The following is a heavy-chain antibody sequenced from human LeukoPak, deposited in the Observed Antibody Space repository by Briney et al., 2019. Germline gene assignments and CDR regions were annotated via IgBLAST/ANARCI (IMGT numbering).Heavy chain of an antibody. CDR3: ARHIRWELQNAFDI. V-gene: IGHV4-39*01. CDR1: GGSISGSSYY. CDR2: IYYSGST. D-gene: IGHD1-26*01. J-gene: IGHJ3*02. Sequence: SETLSLTCTVSGGSISGSSYYWGWIRQPPGKGLEWIGSIYYSGSTYYNPSLKSRVTISVDTSKNQFSLKLSSVTAADTAVYYCARHIRWELQNAFDIWGQGTMVTVSS.